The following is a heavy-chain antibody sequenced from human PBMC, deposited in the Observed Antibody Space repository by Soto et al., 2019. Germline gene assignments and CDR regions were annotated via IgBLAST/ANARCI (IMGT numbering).Heavy chain of an antibody. D-gene: IGHD3-10*01. CDR3: ARGSTDRERYPYYYGMDV. Sequence: ASVKVSCKASGYTFTGYYMHWVRQAPGQGLEWMGWINPNSGGTNYAQKFQGWVTMTRDTSISTAYMELSRLRSDDTAVYYCARGSTDRERYPYYYGMDVWGQGTTVTVSS. CDR2: INPNSGGT. V-gene: IGHV1-2*04. J-gene: IGHJ6*01. CDR1: GYTFTGYY.